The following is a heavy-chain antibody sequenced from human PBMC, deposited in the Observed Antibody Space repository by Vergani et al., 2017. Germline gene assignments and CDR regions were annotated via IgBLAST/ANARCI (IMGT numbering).Heavy chain of an antibody. CDR1: GSSISSYY. CDR2: NYYSGST. D-gene: IGHD4-23*01. Sequence: QVQLQESGPGLVKPSETLSLICTVSGSSISSYYWSWTRQPPGKGLEWIGYNYYSGSTNYNPSLKSRVTISVDTSKNQFSLKLSSVTAADTAVYYCARSRSPYYGGNDYWGQGTLVTVSS. CDR3: ARSRSPYYGGNDY. V-gene: IGHV4-59*01. J-gene: IGHJ4*02.